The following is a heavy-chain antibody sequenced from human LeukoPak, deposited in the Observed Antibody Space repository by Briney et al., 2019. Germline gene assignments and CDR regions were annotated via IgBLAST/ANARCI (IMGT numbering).Heavy chain of an antibody. V-gene: IGHV3-30*04. D-gene: IGHD2-2*01. CDR2: ISYDGSNK. CDR1: GFTYSSYA. Sequence: GRSLRLSCAASGFTYSSYAMHWVRQAPGKGLEWVAVISYDGSNKYYADSVKGRFTISRDNSKNTLYLQMNSLRAEDTAVYYCARDPQYCISTSCKNYYYYMDVWGKGTTVTVSS. CDR3: ARDPQYCISTSCKNYYYYMDV. J-gene: IGHJ6*03.